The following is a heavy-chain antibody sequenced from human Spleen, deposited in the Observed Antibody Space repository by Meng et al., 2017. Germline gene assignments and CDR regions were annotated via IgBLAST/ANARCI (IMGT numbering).Heavy chain of an antibody. CDR2: INHSGST. CDR3: ASGYQLLAIFGVVPYYFDS. Sequence: VHLQQWGAGLLKPSGTLSLTCAVYGGSFIGYYWSWIRQPPGKGLEWIGEINHSGSTNYNPSLKSRVTISVDTSKNQFSLKLSSMTAADTAVYYCASGYQLLAIFGVVPYYFDSWGQGTLVTVSS. J-gene: IGHJ4*02. D-gene: IGHD3-3*01. V-gene: IGHV4-34*01. CDR1: GGSFIGYY.